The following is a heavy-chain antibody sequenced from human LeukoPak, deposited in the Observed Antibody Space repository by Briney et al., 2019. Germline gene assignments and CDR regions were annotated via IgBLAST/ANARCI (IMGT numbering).Heavy chain of an antibody. CDR1: GFTFSSYS. J-gene: IGHJ4*02. CDR2: ISSSSSYI. V-gene: IGHV3-21*01. CDR3: AKEEQLVYFDY. Sequence: PGGSLRLSCAASGFTFSSYSMNWVRQAPGKGLEWVSSISSSSSYIYYADSVKGRFTISRDNAKNSLYLQMNSLRAEDTAVYYCAKEEQLVYFDYWGQGTLVTVSS. D-gene: IGHD6-6*01.